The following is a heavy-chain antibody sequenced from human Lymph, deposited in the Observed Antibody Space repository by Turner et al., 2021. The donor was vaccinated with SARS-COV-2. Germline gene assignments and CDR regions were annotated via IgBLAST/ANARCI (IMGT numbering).Heavy chain of an antibody. Sequence: QVQLVQSGAELKKPGSSVKVSCKASGGTFSSYAITWVRQAPGQGPEWMGGIIPILAIANDAQKFQGRVTITADKTTSTAYMELSSLRSEDTAVYYCARDAPYCSSTSCYDPWGQGTLVTVSS. V-gene: IGHV1-69*10. J-gene: IGHJ5*02. D-gene: IGHD2-2*01. CDR1: GGTFSSYA. CDR3: ARDAPYCSSTSCYDP. CDR2: IIPILAIA.